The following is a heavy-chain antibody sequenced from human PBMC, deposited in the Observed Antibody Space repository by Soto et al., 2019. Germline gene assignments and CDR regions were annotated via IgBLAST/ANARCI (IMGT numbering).Heavy chain of an antibody. D-gene: IGHD2-15*01. Sequence: SETLSVTCAVYGGSFSGYYWSWIRQPPGKGLEWIGEINHSGSTNYNPSLKSRVTISVDTSKNQFSLKLSSVTAADTAVYYCARGPFGRYCSGGSCYSNKSPFDYWGQGTLVTVSS. CDR2: INHSGST. V-gene: IGHV4-34*01. CDR3: ARGPFGRYCSGGSCYSNKSPFDY. CDR1: GGSFSGYY. J-gene: IGHJ4*02.